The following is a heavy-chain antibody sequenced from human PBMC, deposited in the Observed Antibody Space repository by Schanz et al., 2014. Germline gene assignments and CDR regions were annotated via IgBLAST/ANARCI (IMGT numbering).Heavy chain of an antibody. J-gene: IGHJ3*02. V-gene: IGHV3-30*04. Sequence: QVQLVESGGGVVRPGRSLRLSCAASGFSFSGFAVHWVRQAPGKGLEWVSIVSHDGFTKHYADSVRGRFTLSRDNSKNTVYLQMNSLRAEDTALYFCATDYSGGGCHIWGQGTMVTVSS. CDR3: ATDYSGGGCHI. D-gene: IGHD6-19*01. CDR2: VSHDGFTK. CDR1: GFSFSGFA.